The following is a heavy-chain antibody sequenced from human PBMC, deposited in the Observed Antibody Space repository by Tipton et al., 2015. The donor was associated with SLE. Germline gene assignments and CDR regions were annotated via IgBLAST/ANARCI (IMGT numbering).Heavy chain of an antibody. CDR2: IYYSGTT. Sequence: WVRQAPGKGLEWIGTIYYSGTTYYNPSLKSRVTISVDTSKNQFSLKLRSVTAADTAVYYCARQVGGQWLVRTAFDYWGQGTLVTVSS. CDR3: ARQVGGQWLVRTAFDY. J-gene: IGHJ4*02. D-gene: IGHD6-19*01. V-gene: IGHV4-39*07.